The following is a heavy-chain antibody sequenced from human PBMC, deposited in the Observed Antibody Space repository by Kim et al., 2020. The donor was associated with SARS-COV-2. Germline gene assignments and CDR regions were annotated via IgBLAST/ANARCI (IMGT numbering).Heavy chain of an antibody. CDR1: GFTFGDYA. Sequence: GGSLRVSCTTSGFTFGDYAMNWVRQAPGKGLEWVGLIRSQSYGGTTEYAASMRGRFTISRDDSKSITYMQSSSLKTEDTDVYYCTRRVRGGFPPSPAYWGQGALLTYSS. V-gene: IGHV3-49*04. CDR2: IRSQSYGGTT. CDR3: TRRVRGGFPPSPAY. J-gene: IGHJ4*02. D-gene: IGHD3-10*01.